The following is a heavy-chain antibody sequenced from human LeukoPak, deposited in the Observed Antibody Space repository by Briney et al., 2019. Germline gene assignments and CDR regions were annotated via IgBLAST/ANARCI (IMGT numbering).Heavy chain of an antibody. Sequence: GGSLRLSCAASRFTFSTYGMHLVRQAPGKGLEWVAFISYDGSYKYYADSVKGRFTISRDNSKNTLDLQMNSLRPEDTAVYYCARDKGWINTGDYVFDSWGQGTLVTVSS. J-gene: IGHJ4*02. V-gene: IGHV3-30*03. CDR2: ISYDGSYK. CDR1: RFTFSTYG. CDR3: ARDKGWINTGDYVFDS. D-gene: IGHD4-17*01.